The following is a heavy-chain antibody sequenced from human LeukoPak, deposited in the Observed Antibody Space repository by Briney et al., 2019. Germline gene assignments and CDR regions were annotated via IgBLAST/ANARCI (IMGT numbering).Heavy chain of an antibody. CDR1: GYTFTHYY. CDR3: ARGYCSSANCLDYYFDY. J-gene: IGHJ4*02. D-gene: IGHD2-2*01. CDR2: INPNSGGA. Sequence: GASVKVSCKASGYTFTHYYMHWVRQAPGQGLEWMGWINPNSGGANYAQKFQGRVTMTRDTSINTAYMELSRLRSDDTAVYYCARGYCSSANCLDYYFDYWGQGTLVTVSS. V-gene: IGHV1-2*02.